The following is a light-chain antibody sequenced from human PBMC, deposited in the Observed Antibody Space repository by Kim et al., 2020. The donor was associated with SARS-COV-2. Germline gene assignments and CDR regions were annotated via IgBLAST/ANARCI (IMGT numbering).Light chain of an antibody. CDR1: SGSVSTSYY. CDR3: VLYMGRGIWV. V-gene: IGLV8-61*01. CDR2: STS. Sequence: QTVVTQEPSFSVSPGGTVTLTCGLSSGSVSTSYYPSWYQQTPGQAPRTLIYSTSTRSSGVPDRFHGSILGNKAALTITGAQADDECDYYCVLYMGRGIWVFGGGTQLTVL. J-gene: IGLJ3*02.